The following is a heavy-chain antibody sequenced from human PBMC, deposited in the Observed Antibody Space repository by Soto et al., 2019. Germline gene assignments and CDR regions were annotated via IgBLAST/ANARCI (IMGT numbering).Heavy chain of an antibody. CDR1: GGTFSSYA. CDR2: IIPIFGTA. CDR3: ARDCWELEVRADYYYYGMDV. J-gene: IGHJ6*02. Sequence: QVQLVQSGAEVKKPGSSVKVSCKASGGTFSSYAISWVRQAPGQGLEWMGGIIPIFGTANYAQKFQGRVTSTTVEATSTAYMELSSLRSEDTAGYYCARDCWELEVRADYYYYGMDVWGRGTTVTVSS. D-gene: IGHD1-7*01. V-gene: IGHV1-69*05.